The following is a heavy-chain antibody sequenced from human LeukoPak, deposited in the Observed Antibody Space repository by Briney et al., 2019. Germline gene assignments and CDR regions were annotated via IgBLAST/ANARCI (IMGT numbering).Heavy chain of an antibody. CDR2: IWYDGSNK. CDR1: GFTFSSYG. J-gene: IGHJ4*02. V-gene: IGHV3-33*01. Sequence: SGRSLRLSCAASGFTFSSYGMHWVRQAPGKGLEWVADIWYDGSNKYYADSVKGRFTISRDNSKNTLYLQMNSLRAEDTAVYYCARDYGSGKDYWGQGTLVTVSS. CDR3: ARDYGSGKDY. D-gene: IGHD3-10*01.